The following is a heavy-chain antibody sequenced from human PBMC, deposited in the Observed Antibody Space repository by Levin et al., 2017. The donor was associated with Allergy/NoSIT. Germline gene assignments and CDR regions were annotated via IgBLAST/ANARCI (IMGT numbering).Heavy chain of an antibody. V-gene: IGHV3-66*01. J-gene: IGHJ6*02. Sequence: SCAASGFTVSSNYMSWVRQAPGKGLEWVSVIYSGGTTYYADSVRGRFTISRDNSKNTLYLQMNSLRAEDTAVYYCARDQEYYYYGMDVWGQGTTVTVSS. CDR3: ARDQEYYYYGMDV. CDR1: GFTVSSNY. CDR2: IYSGGTT.